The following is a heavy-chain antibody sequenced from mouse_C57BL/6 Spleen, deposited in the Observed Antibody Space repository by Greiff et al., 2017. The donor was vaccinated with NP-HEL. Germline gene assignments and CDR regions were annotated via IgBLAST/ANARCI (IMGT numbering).Heavy chain of an antibody. CDR1: GYTFTNYW. Sequence: VQLQQSGAELVRPGTSVKMSCKASGYTFTNYWIGWAKQRPGHGLEWIGDIYPGGGYTNYNEKFKGKATLTADKASSTAYMQFSSMTSEDSAIYYCAIYYDYDGAMDYWGQGTSVTVSS. V-gene: IGHV1-63*01. D-gene: IGHD2-4*01. CDR2: IYPGGGYT. J-gene: IGHJ4*01. CDR3: AIYYDYDGAMDY.